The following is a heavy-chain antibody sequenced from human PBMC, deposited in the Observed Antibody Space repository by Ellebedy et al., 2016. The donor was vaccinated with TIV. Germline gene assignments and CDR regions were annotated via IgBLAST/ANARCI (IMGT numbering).Heavy chain of an antibody. J-gene: IGHJ4*02. V-gene: IGHV3-48*02. CDR3: ARGGAGFDSMNRELSFDS. CDR1: GFTFSSFW. CDR2: IRSSINSI. D-gene: IGHD1-26*01. Sequence: GESLKISXEVSGFTFSSFWMNWVRQAPGKGLEWVAFIRSSINSISYADSVKGRFTISRDDAENSLYLQMNSLRDEDTALYYCARGGAGFDSMNRELSFDSWGQGTLVIVSS.